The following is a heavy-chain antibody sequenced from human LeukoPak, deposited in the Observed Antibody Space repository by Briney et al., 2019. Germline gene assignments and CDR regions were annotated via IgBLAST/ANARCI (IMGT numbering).Heavy chain of an antibody. Sequence: PSETLSLTCTVSGGSISSYYWSWIRQPPGKGLEWIGYIYYSGSTNYNPSLKSRVTISVDTSKNQFSLKLSYVTAADTAVYYCARAGKFGDYASVDYWGQGTLVTVSS. CDR1: GGSISSYY. CDR3: ARAGKFGDYASVDY. J-gene: IGHJ4*02. CDR2: IYYSGST. V-gene: IGHV4-59*01. D-gene: IGHD4-17*01.